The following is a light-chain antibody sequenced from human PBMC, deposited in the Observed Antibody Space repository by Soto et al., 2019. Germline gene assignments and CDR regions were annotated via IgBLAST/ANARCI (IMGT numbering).Light chain of an antibody. J-gene: IGKJ1*01. V-gene: IGKV3-20*01. CDR1: QSVSRNY. Sequence: EVVLTQSPGTLSLSPGERATLSFSASQSVSRNYLAWYQKKPGQAPRLLIYGASTRATAIPDRFSGSGSGTDFTLTITRLEPEDFAVYYCQQYGSSPPWTFGQGTKVDIK. CDR3: QQYGSSPPWT. CDR2: GAS.